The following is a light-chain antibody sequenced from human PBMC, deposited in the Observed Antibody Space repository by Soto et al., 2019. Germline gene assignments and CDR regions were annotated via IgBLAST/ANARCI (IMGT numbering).Light chain of an antibody. Sequence: DIQMTQSPSTLSASVGDRVTITCRASQPISKWLAWYQQKPGKAPKVLIWDAYTLQRGVPSRFSGSGSGTEFTLTISSLQPDDFATYYCQQYNGHSTWTFGPGTTVEIK. CDR3: QQYNGHSTWT. V-gene: IGKV1-5*01. CDR1: QPISKW. J-gene: IGKJ1*01. CDR2: DAY.